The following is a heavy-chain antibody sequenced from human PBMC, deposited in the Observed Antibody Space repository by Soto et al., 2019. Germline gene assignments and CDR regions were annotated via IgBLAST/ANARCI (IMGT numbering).Heavy chain of an antibody. Sequence: QVQLVQSGAEVKKPGSSVKVSCKASGGTFRTSAISWVRQAPGQGLEWVGGIMPVFRRPNYAQNFQGRVTITADESTSTAYMELGSLKSDDTAVYYCARDKDRLRLGCNDDYILDVWGQGTAVTVSS. D-gene: IGHD5-12*01. CDR1: GGTFRTSA. J-gene: IGHJ6*02. CDR3: ARDKDRLRLGCNDDYILDV. V-gene: IGHV1-69*12. CDR2: IMPVFRRP.